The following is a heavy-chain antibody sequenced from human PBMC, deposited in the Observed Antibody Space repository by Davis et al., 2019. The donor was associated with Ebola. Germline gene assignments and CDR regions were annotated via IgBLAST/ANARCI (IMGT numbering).Heavy chain of an antibody. CDR3: ARDRGGVYCGGDCYLGYYFDY. V-gene: IGHV1-2*02. Sequence: ASVKVSCKASGYTFTGYYMHWVRQAPGQGLEWMGWINPNSGGTNYAQKFQGRVTMTRDTSISTAYMELSRLRSDDTAVYYCARDRGGVYCGGDCYLGYYFDYWGQGTLVTVSS. CDR2: INPNSGGT. J-gene: IGHJ4*02. D-gene: IGHD2-21*02. CDR1: GYTFTGYY.